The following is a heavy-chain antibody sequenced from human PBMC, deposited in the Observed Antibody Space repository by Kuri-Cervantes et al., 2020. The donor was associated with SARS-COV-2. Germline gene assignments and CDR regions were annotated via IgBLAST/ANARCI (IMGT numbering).Heavy chain of an antibody. CDR1: GFTFSSYG. V-gene: IGHV3-30*03. D-gene: IGHD5-24*01. Sequence: GGSLRLSCAASGFTFSSYGMHWVRQAPGKGLEWVAVISYDGSNKYYVDSVKGRFTISRDNSKNTPHLQMNSLGAEDTAIYHCARGGAYGYRGAFDIRGQGTMVTVSS. J-gene: IGHJ3*02. CDR3: ARGGAYGYRGAFDI. CDR2: ISYDGSNK.